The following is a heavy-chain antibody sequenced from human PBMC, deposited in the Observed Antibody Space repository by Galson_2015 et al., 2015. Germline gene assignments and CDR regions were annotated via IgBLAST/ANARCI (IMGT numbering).Heavy chain of an antibody. CDR2: INAGNGNT. Sequence: SVKVSCKASGYTFTSYAMHWARQAPGQRLEWMRWINAGNGNTKYSQKFQGIVTITRYTSASTAYMELSSLRSEDTAVYYCAREYRSMVRGEVIDVWGQGTPVPVSS. CDR1: GYTFTSYA. D-gene: IGHD3-10*01. J-gene: IGHJ6*02. CDR3: AREYRSMVRGEVIDV. V-gene: IGHV1-3*01.